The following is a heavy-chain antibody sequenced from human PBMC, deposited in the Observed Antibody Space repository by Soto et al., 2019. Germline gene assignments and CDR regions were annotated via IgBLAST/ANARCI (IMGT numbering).Heavy chain of an antibody. Sequence: SETLSLTCTVSGGSISSYYWSWIRQPPGKGLEWIGYIYYSGSTNYNPSLKSRVTISIDKSKNQFSLNLSSVTAADTAVYYCARSTVTEDYWGQGTLVTVSS. V-gene: IGHV4-59*12. D-gene: IGHD4-17*01. CDR2: IYYSGST. CDR1: GGSISSYY. CDR3: ARSTVTEDY. J-gene: IGHJ4*02.